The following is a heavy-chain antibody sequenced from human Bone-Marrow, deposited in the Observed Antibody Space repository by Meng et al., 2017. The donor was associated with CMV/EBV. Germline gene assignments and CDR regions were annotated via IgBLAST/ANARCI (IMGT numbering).Heavy chain of an antibody. Sequence: ASVKVSCKASGYTFTSYDINWVRQATGQGLEWMGWMNPNSGNTGYAQKFQGRVTITRNTSISTAYMELSSLRSEDTAVYYCARVLKGYCSSTSCYTLGYWGQGTLVTSPQ. J-gene: IGHJ4*02. D-gene: IGHD2-2*02. CDR2: MNPNSGNT. V-gene: IGHV1-8*03. CDR1: GYTFTSYD. CDR3: ARVLKGYCSSTSCYTLGY.